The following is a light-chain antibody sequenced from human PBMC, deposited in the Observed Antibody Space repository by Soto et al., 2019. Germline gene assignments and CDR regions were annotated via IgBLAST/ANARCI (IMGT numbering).Light chain of an antibody. Sequence: EIVLTKAPGTLSLSLGERATLSGRARQSVSSSYLAWYQQKPGQAPRLLIYGASSRATGIPARFSGSGSGTDFTLTISRLEPEDFALYYCQQYGSSPGTFGQGTKVEIK. CDR3: QQYGSSPGT. J-gene: IGKJ1*01. CDR2: GAS. V-gene: IGKV3-20*01. CDR1: QSVSSSY.